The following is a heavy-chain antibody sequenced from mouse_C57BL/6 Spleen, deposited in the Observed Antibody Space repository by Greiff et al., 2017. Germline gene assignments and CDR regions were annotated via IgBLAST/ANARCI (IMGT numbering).Heavy chain of an antibody. CDR2: ISDGGSYT. V-gene: IGHV5-4*01. CDR1: GFTFSSYA. D-gene: IGHD1-3*01. J-gene: IGHJ1*03. CDR3: ARDSGSWYFDV. Sequence: EVMLVESGGGLVKPGGSLKLSCAASGFTFSSYAMSWVCQTPEKRLEWVATISDGGSYTYYPDNVKGRFTISRANAKNNLSLQMSHLKSEDTAMYYCARDSGSWYFDVWGTGTTVTVSS.